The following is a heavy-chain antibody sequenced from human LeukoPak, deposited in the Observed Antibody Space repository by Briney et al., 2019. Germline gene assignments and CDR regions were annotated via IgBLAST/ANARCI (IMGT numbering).Heavy chain of an antibody. CDR3: ARVGATGTADY. CDR1: GFTFSSYG. V-gene: IGHV3-33*01. D-gene: IGHD1-1*01. Sequence: GGSLRLSCAASGFTFSSYGFHWVRQAPGRGLEWVALIWYDGSNKNYVDSVKGRFTISRDNAKNTVYLQMNSLRAEDTAVYYCARVGATGTADYWGQGTLVTVSS. CDR2: IWYDGSNK. J-gene: IGHJ4*02.